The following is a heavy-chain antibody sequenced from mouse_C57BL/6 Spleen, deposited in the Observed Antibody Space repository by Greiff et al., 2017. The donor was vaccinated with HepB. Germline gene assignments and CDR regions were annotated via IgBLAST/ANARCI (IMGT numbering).Heavy chain of an antibody. CDR3: ARSITTDYYAMDY. CDR1: GYTFTSYD. V-gene: IGHV1-85*01. Sequence: VMLVESGPELVKPGASVKLSCKASGYTFTSYDINWVKQRPGQGLEWIGWIYPRDGSTKYNEKFKGKATLTVDTSSSTAYMELHSLTSEDSAVYFCARSITTDYYAMDYSGQGTSVTVSS. D-gene: IGHD1-2*01. CDR2: IYPRDGST. J-gene: IGHJ4*01.